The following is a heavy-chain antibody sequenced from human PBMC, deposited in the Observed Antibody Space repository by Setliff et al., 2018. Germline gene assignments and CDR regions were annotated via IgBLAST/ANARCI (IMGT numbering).Heavy chain of an antibody. CDR3: ARFGGSCSSSSCYASDL. CDR1: GYSFTNYG. CDR2: IITNTGKT. J-gene: IGHJ3*01. D-gene: IGHD2-2*01. V-gene: IGHV1-18*01. Sequence: ASVKVSCKTSGYSFTNYGFTWVRQAPGQGLEWMGMIITNTGKTSYPKKFQGRVTMTTDTYTGTGYMELRSLTSDDTAVYFCARFGGSCSSSSCYASDLWGQGTMVTVSS.